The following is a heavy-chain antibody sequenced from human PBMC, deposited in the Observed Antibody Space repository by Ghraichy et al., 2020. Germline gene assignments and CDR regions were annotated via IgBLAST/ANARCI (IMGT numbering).Heavy chain of an antibody. CDR3: GRVGIFGVVRGWIPVIY. CDR1: GGSFSGYY. V-gene: IGHV4-34*01. J-gene: IGHJ4*02. D-gene: IGHD3-3*01. CDR2: INHSGST. Sequence: SETLSLTCAVYGGSFSGYYWSWIRQPPGKGLEWIGEINHSGSTNYNPSLKSRVTISVDTSKNQFSLKLSSVTAADTAVYDCGRVGIFGVVRGWIPVIYWGQRTL.